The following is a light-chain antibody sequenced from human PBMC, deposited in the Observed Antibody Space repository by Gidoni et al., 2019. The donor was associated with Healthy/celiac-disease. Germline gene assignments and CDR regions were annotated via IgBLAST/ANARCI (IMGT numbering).Light chain of an antibody. Sequence: LTQSPATLSLSPGERATLSCRASQSVSSYLAWYQQKPGQAPRLLIYDASNRATGIPARFSGSGSGTDFTLTISSLEPEDFAVYYCQQRSNWPPFTFGPGTKVDIK. CDR2: DAS. CDR1: QSVSSY. J-gene: IGKJ3*01. CDR3: QQRSNWPPFT. V-gene: IGKV3-11*01.